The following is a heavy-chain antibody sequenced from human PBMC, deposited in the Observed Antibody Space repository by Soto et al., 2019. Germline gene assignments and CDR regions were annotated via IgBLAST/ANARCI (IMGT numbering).Heavy chain of an antibody. D-gene: IGHD2-15*01. Sequence: EVQLVESGGGLVKPGGSLRLSCAASGFSFSNAWMIWVRQAQGKGLGWVGRIKRKIDGEATDYAGPVKGRFTVFRDDSKSALYLQMNSLKGDDTAVYYCTTGSVEGVWGQGTTVTVS. V-gene: IGHV3-15*07. J-gene: IGHJ6*02. CDR1: GFSFSNAW. CDR3: TTGSVEGV. CDR2: IKRKIDGEAT.